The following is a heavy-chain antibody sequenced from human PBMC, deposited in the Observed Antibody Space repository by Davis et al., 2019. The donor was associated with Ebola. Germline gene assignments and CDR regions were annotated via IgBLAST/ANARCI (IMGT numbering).Heavy chain of an antibody. Sequence: GESLKISCAASGFTFSSYSMNWVRQAPGKGLEWVSYISSSSSTIYYADSVKGRFTISRDNAKNSLYLQMNSLRDEDTAVYYCAKDGGVWDSGYDKDYWGQGTLVTVSS. CDR2: ISSSSSTI. V-gene: IGHV3-48*02. CDR3: AKDGGVWDSGYDKDY. J-gene: IGHJ4*02. D-gene: IGHD5-12*01. CDR1: GFTFSSYS.